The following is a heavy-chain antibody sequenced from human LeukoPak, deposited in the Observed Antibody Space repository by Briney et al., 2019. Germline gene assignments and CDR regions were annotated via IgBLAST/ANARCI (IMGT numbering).Heavy chain of an antibody. D-gene: IGHD1-26*01. CDR1: GYTFTSYG. CDR2: ISAYNGNT. CDR3: ARVPRKLGPTPTNFDC. Sequence: ASVKVSCRTSGYTFTSYGISWVRQAPGQGLEWMGLISAYNGNTIYAQKFQGRVTMTKDSSTTTAYMELRSLRSDDTAIYYCARVPRKLGPTPTNFDCWGQGTLVTVSS. V-gene: IGHV1-18*01. J-gene: IGHJ4*02.